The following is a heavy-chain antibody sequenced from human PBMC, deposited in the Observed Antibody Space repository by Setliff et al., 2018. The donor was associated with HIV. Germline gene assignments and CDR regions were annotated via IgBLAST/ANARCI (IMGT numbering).Heavy chain of an antibody. V-gene: IGHV4-34*01. J-gene: IGHJ4*02. Sequence: SLTCTPSGGSISTYHWSWIRQPPGKGLEWIAEINHSGNTNYNPSLKSRVTISVVTSKSHFSLKMTSVTAAGTAIYFCARGALSLTMTKLLSFFDSWGQGTQVTVSS. CDR3: ARGALSLTMTKLLSFFDS. CDR1: GGSISTYH. D-gene: IGHD3-22*01. CDR2: INHSGNT.